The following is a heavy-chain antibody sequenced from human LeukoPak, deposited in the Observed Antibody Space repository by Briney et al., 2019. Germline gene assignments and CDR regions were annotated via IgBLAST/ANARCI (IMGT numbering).Heavy chain of an antibody. CDR3: ARSRITMIVVGKSFDY. Sequence: ASVKVSCKASGYTFTSYGISWVRQAPGQGLEWMGWINAGNGNTKYSQKFQGRVTITRDTSASTAYMELSSLRSEDTAVYYCARSRITMIVVGKSFDYWGQGTLVTVSS. CDR1: GYTFTSYG. V-gene: IGHV1-3*01. D-gene: IGHD3-22*01. CDR2: INAGNGNT. J-gene: IGHJ4*02.